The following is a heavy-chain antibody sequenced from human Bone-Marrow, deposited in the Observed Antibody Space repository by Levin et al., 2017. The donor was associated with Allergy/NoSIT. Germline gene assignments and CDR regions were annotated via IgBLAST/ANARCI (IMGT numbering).Heavy chain of an antibody. CDR2: IRSKPYGGST. CDR3: SVNRVRGVIPWFDP. V-gene: IGHV3-49*04. CDR1: GFTLGDYT. D-gene: IGHD3-10*01. J-gene: IGHJ5*02. Sequence: GGSLRLSCTASGFTLGDYTVNWVRQAPGKGLEWVGLIRSKPYGGSTEYAASVKGRFTISRDDSKDIAYLQMNSLKTDDTGVYYCSVNRVRGVIPWFDPWGQGTLVTVSS.